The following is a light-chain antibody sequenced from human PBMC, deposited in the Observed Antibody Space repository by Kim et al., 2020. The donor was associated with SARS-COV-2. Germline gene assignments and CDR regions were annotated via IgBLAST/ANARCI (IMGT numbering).Light chain of an antibody. CDR2: KAS. Sequence: DIQMTQSPSTLSASVGDRVTITCRASQSLNIWLAWYQQKPGRAPKLLIYKASSLESGVPSRFSGSGSGTEFTLTISGLQPDDFATYYCQHYLDYPLTFGGGTKVDIK. V-gene: IGKV1-5*03. J-gene: IGKJ4*01. CDR3: QHYLDYPLT. CDR1: QSLNIW.